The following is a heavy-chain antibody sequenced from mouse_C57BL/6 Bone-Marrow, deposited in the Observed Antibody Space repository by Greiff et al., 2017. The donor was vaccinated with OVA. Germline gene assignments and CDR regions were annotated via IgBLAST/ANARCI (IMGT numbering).Heavy chain of an antibody. V-gene: IGHV1-5*01. CDR1: GYTFTSYW. J-gene: IGHJ3*01. D-gene: IGHD2-2*01. CDR2: IYPGNSDT. Sequence: EVQLQQSGTVLARPGASVKMSCKTSGYTFTSYWMHWVKQRPGQGLEWIGAIYPGNSDTSYNQKFKGKAKLTAVTSASTAYMELSSLTNEDSAVYYCTRSGLWLRRAWFAYWGQGTLVTVSA. CDR3: TRSGLWLRRAWFAY.